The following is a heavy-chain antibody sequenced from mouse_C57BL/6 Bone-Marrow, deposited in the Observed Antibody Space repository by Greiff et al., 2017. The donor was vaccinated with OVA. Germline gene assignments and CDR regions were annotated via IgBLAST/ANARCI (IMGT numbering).Heavy chain of an antibody. CDR1: GYTFTSYW. J-gene: IGHJ2*01. CDR3: TPYYYGSSLFDY. V-gene: IGHV1-5*01. D-gene: IGHD1-1*01. CDR2: IYPGNSDT. Sequence: EVQLQQSGTVLARPGASVKMSCKPSGYTFTSYWMHWVKQRPGQGLEWIGAIYPGNSDTSYNQKFKGKAKLTAVTSASTAYMELSSLTNEDSAVYYCTPYYYGSSLFDYWGQGTTLTVSS.